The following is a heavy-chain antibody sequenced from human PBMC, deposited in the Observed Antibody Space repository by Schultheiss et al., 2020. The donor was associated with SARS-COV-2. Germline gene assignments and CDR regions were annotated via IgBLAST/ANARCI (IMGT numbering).Heavy chain of an antibody. Sequence: GGSLRLSCAASGFTFSNAWMSWVRQAPGKGLEWVGRIKSKTDGGTTDYAAPVKGRFTISRDDSKNTLYLQMNSLKTEDTAVYYCTRLVRGVTYYYGMDVWGQGTTVTVSS. D-gene: IGHD3-10*01. CDR2: IKSKTDGGTT. J-gene: IGHJ6*02. CDR1: GFTFSNAW. CDR3: TRLVRGVTYYYGMDV. V-gene: IGHV3-15*01.